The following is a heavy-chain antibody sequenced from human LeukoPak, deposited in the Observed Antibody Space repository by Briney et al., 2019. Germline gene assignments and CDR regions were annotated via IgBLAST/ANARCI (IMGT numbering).Heavy chain of an antibody. V-gene: IGHV3-53*01. Sequence: PGGSLRLSCAASGFTVSSNYMSWVRQAPGKGLEWVSVIYSGGSTYYADSVKGRFTISRENSKNTLYLQMNSLRAEDTAVYYCARGIGGYCSSTSCPTGSFNWFDPWGQGTLVTVSS. D-gene: IGHD2-2*01. CDR3: ARGIGGYCSSTSCPTGSFNWFDP. CDR2: IYSGGST. CDR1: GFTVSSNY. J-gene: IGHJ5*02.